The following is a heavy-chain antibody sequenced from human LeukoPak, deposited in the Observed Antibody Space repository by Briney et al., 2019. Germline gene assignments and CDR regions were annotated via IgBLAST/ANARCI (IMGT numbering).Heavy chain of an antibody. CDR2: IYYSGST. J-gene: IGHJ5*02. D-gene: IGHD4-17*01. CDR1: GGSISSGDYY. V-gene: IGHV4-30-4*08. Sequence: PSETLSLTCTVSGGSISSGDYYWSWIRQPPGKGLEWIGYIYYSGSTYYNPSLKSRVTISVDTSKNQFSLKLSSVTAADTAVYYFARDLHTQGAYGDYGSPPNWFDPWGQGTLVTVSS. CDR3: ARDLHTQGAYGDYGSPPNWFDP.